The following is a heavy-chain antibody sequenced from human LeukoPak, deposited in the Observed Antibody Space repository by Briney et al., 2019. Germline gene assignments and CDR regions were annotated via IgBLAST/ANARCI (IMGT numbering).Heavy chain of an antibody. CDR1: GYTFTSYG. CDR3: ARDAGSSWGDYYYYMDV. CDR2: LSAYNGNT. Sequence: GASVKVSCKASGYTFTSYGISWVRQVPGQGLEWMGWLSAYNGNTNYAQKLQGRVTMTIDTSTRTAYMELRSLRSDDTAVYYCARDAGSSWGDYYYYMDVWGKGTTVTVSS. J-gene: IGHJ6*03. D-gene: IGHD6-13*01. V-gene: IGHV1-18*01.